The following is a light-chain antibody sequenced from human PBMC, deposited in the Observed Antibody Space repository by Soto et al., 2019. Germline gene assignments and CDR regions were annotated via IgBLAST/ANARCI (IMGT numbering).Light chain of an antibody. CDR3: AAWDDSLNAWI. CDR2: NNN. J-gene: IGLJ2*01. CDR1: RSNIGSNT. Sequence: QSVLTQPPSASGTPGQRVTMSCSGNRSNIGSNTVNWYQQLPGTAPKLLIYNNNQRPSGVPDRFSGSKSGTSASLAISGLQSENEADYYCAAWDDSLNAWIFGGGTQLTVL. V-gene: IGLV1-44*01.